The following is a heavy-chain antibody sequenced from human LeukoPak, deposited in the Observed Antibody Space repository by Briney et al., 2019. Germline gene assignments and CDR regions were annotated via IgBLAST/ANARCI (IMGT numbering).Heavy chain of an antibody. V-gene: IGHV4-59*11. CDR1: GGSISSHY. CDR3: ARASLTDYYYYYMDV. J-gene: IGHJ6*03. D-gene: IGHD4-11*01. Sequence: PSETLSLTCTVSGGSISSHYWSWIRQPPGKGLEWIGYIYYSGSTNYNPSLKSRVTISVDTSKNQFSLKLSSVTAADTAVYYCARASLTDYYYYYMDVWGKGTTVTVSS. CDR2: IYYSGST.